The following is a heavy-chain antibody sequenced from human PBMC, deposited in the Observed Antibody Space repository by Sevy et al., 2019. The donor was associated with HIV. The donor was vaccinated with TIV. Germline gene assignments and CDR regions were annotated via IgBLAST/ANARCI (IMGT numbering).Heavy chain of an antibody. D-gene: IGHD5-18*01. CDR2: ISYDGSNK. J-gene: IGHJ4*02. V-gene: IGHV3-30*18. Sequence: GGSLRLSCAASGFTFSSYGMHWVRPAPGKGLEWVAVISYDGSNKYYADSVKGRFTISRDNSKNTLYLQMNSLRAEDTAVYYCAKDLDSYGGVGFDYWGQGTLVTVSS. CDR3: AKDLDSYGGVGFDY. CDR1: GFTFSSYG.